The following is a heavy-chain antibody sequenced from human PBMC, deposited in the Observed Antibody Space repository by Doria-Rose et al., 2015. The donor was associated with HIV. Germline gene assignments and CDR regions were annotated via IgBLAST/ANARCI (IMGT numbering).Heavy chain of an antibody. J-gene: IGHJ4*02. V-gene: IGHV4-31*03. CDR2: TYYTGTS. D-gene: IGHD3-3*01. Sequence: SGPGLVQPSETLSLTCSVSGASVSSRGYYWNWIRQVPGKGLESLGYTYYTGTSDYSPSLKSRLNMAVDTSKNQFSLKLSFVTVADTAVYYCARMGSYRELDYWGQGALVIVSA. CDR1: GASVSSRGYY. CDR3: ARMGSYRELDY.